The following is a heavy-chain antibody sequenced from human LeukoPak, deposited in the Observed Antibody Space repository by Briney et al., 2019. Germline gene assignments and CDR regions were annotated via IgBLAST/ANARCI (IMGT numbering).Heavy chain of an antibody. J-gene: IGHJ4*02. CDR2: ISGSGGST. Sequence: GGSLGLSCAASGFTFSSYAMSWVRQAPGKGLEWVSAISGSGGSTYYADSVKGRFTISRDNSKNTLFLQMNSLTADDTAVYYCARVGSNGPFDYWGQGTLVTVSS. D-gene: IGHD2-8*01. CDR1: GFTFSSYA. V-gene: IGHV3-23*01. CDR3: ARVGSNGPFDY.